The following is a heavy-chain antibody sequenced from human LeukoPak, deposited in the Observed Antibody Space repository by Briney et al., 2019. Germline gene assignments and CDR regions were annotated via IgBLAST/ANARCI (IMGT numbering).Heavy chain of an antibody. CDR1: GFTFTCCW. J-gene: IGHJ4*02. D-gene: IGHD4-23*01. V-gene: IGHV3-7*01. CDR3: ARVAGVTRYFDS. CDR2: IKQDGREK. Sequence: PGGSLRLSCSASGFTFTCCWMSWVRQTPGKGLEWVASIKQDGREKFYADSVKGRFTISRDNAKNSLYLQVNSLRAEDTAVYYCARVAGVTRYFDSWGLGILVTVSS.